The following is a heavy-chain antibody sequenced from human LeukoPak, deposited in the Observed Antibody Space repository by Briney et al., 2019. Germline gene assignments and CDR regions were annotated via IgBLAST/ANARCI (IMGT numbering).Heavy chain of an antibody. D-gene: IGHD3-10*01. J-gene: IGHJ6*03. CDR3: YGSGSYYDYYYYMDV. CDR1: GFTFSSYW. CDR2: INSDGSST. Sequence: GGSLRLSCAASGFTFSSYWMHWVRQAPGKGLVWVSRINSDGSSTSYADSVKGRFTISRDNAKNTRYLQMNSLRAEDTAVYYCYGSGSYYDYYYYMDVWGKGTTVTVSS. V-gene: IGHV3-74*01.